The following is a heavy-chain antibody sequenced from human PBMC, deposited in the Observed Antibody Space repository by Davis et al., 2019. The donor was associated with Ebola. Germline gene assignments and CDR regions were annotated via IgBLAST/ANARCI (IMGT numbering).Heavy chain of an antibody. CDR1: GFTFSNYA. V-gene: IGHV3-23*03. Sequence: GESLKISCAASGFTFSNYAMSWVRQAPGGGLECLSVFHSGGSTYFTDSVKGRFTISRDISKNTVYLQMNDLRAEDTAHYYCTRDARYQGHYYFDYWGQGVLVTVSS. D-gene: IGHD2-2*01. CDR2: FHSGGST. J-gene: IGHJ4*02. CDR3: TRDARYQGHYYFDY.